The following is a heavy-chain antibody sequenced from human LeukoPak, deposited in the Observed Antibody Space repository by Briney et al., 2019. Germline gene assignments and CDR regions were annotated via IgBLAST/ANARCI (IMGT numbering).Heavy chain of an antibody. V-gene: IGHV1-69*04. D-gene: IGHD3-22*01. Sequence: ASVKVSCKASGGTFSSYAISWVRQAPGQGLEWMGRIIPILGIANYAQKFQGRVTITADKSTSTAYMELSSLRSEATAVYYCASRSGYYYDSSGYSNWFDPWGQGTLVTVSS. CDR1: GGTFSSYA. CDR2: IIPILGIA. J-gene: IGHJ5*02. CDR3: ASRSGYYYDSSGYSNWFDP.